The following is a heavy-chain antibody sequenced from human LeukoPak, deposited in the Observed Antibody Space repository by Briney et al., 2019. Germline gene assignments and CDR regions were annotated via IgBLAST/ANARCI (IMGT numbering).Heavy chain of an antibody. CDR3: ARRGAVTFDY. V-gene: IGHV4-59*08. CDR1: GASINSYY. Sequence: ASETLSLTCTVSGASINSYYWSWIGHPPGKGLEWIGYIYYSGTTNYNPSLESRVTISVVTSKHHFSLKLSSVTAADTAVYYCARRGAVTFDYWGQGTLVTVSS. J-gene: IGHJ4*02. D-gene: IGHD4-17*01. CDR2: IYYSGTT.